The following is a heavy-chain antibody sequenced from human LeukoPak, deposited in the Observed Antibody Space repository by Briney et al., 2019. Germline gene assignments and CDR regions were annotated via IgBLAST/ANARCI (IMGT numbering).Heavy chain of an antibody. V-gene: IGHV3-73*01. D-gene: IGHD3-22*01. CDR3: TRHNYDSSGYYPNWFDP. J-gene: IGHJ5*02. CDR2: IRSKANSYAT. CDR1: GFTFSGSA. Sequence: GGSPRLSCAASGFTFSGSAMHWVRQASGKGLEWVGRIRSKANSYATAYAASVKGRFTISRDDSKNTAYLQMNSLKTEDTAVYYCTRHNYDSSGYYPNWFDPWGQGTLVTVSS.